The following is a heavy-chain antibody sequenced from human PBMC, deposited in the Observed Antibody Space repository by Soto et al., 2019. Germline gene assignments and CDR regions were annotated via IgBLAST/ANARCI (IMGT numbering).Heavy chain of an antibody. Sequence: GGSLRLSCAASGFTFSSYSMNWVRQAPGKGLEWVSSISSSSSYIYYADSVKGRFTISRDNAKNSLYLQMNSLRAEDTAVYYCASSMTQIKYYFDYWGQGTLVTVSS. CDR3: ASSMTQIKYYFDY. CDR2: ISSSSSYI. V-gene: IGHV3-21*01. J-gene: IGHJ4*02. CDR1: GFTFSSYS.